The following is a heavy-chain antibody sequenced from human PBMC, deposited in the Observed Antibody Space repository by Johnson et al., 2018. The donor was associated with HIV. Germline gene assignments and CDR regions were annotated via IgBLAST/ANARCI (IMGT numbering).Heavy chain of an antibody. Sequence: QMLLVESGGGLVQPGGSLRLSCAASGFTFSSYGMHWVRQAPGKGLEWVAVISYYGSNKYYADSVKGRFPISRDNSENTLFLQMNSLRAEDTAVYYCAKDRGGGGNGECSFDVWGQGTMVTVSS. V-gene: IGHV3-30*18. CDR2: ISYYGSNK. J-gene: IGHJ3*01. CDR1: GFTFSSYG. D-gene: IGHD2-8*01. CDR3: AKDRGGGGNGECSFDV.